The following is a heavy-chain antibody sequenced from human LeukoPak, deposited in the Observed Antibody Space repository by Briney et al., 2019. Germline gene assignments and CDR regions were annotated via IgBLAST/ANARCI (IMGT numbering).Heavy chain of an antibody. CDR2: IIPIFGTA. J-gene: IGHJ5*02. CDR3: ARVETSNWLDP. V-gene: IGHV1-69*05. CDR1: GGTFSSYA. Sequence: SVKVSCKASGGTFSSYAISWVRQAPGQGLEWMGGIIPIFGTANYAQKLQGRVTMTTDTSTSTAYMELRSLRSDDTAVYYCARVETSNWLDPWGQGTLVTVSS.